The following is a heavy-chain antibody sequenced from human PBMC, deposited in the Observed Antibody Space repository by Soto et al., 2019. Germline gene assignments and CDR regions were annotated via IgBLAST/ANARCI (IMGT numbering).Heavy chain of an antibody. Sequence: SVKVSCKASGGTFSSYAISWVRQAPGQGLEWMGGIIPIFGTANYAQKFQGRVTITADESTSTAYMELSSLRSEDTAVYYCARDAYYDFWSGYYRAYYYYGMDVWGQGTTVTVSS. CDR1: GGTFSSYA. J-gene: IGHJ6*02. V-gene: IGHV1-69*13. D-gene: IGHD3-3*01. CDR3: ARDAYYDFWSGYYRAYYYYGMDV. CDR2: IIPIFGTA.